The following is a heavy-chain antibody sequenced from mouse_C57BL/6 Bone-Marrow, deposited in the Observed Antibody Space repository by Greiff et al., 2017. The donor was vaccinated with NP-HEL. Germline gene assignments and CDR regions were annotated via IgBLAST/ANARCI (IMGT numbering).Heavy chain of an antibody. J-gene: IGHJ2*01. V-gene: IGHV14-4*01. Sequence: EVQLQQSGAELVRPGASVKLSCTASGFNIKDDYMHWVKQRPEQGLEWIGWIDPENGDTDYASKFQGKATLTADTSSNTAYLQLSSLTSADPAVYYCTTGSDDYWGQGTTLTVSS. CDR2: IDPENGDT. CDR3: TTGSDDY. CDR1: GFNIKDDY.